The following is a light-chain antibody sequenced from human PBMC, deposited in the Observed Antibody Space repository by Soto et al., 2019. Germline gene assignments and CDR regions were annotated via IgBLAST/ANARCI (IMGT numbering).Light chain of an antibody. Sequence: PGERATLSCRASQSVTSTYLAWYQRKPGQAPRLLIYDASSRATGIPDRFSGSGSGTDFTLTITRLEPEDFATYYCQQSYSTLLTFGQGTRLEIK. V-gene: IGKV3D-20*02. CDR2: DAS. J-gene: IGKJ5*01. CDR1: QSVTSTY. CDR3: QQSYSTLLT.